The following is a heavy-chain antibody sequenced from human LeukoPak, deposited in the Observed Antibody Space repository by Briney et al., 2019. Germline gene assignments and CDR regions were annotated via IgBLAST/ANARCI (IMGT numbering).Heavy chain of an antibody. CDR1: GFTFSSYS. J-gene: IGHJ4*02. CDR3: ARAYAKLGGGELIDY. V-gene: IGHV3-21*01. CDR2: ISSSSSYI. Sequence: GGSLRLSCAASGFTFSSYSMNWVRQAPGKGLEWVSSISSSSSYIYYADSVKGRFTISRDNAKNSLYLQMNSLRAEDTAVYYCARAYAKLGGGELIDYWGQGTLVTVSS. D-gene: IGHD7-27*01.